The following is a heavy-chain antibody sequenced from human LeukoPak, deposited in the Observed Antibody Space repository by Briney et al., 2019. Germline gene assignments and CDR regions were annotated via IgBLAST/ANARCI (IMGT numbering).Heavy chain of an antibody. Sequence: QTGGSLRLSCAASGFTFSSYSMNWVRQARGKGLEWVSYISSGSNTIYYADSVKGRFTISRDNAKNSLYLQMNSLRYEDTTVYYCARGKIYIDYWGQGTLVTVSS. CDR2: ISSGSNTI. CDR3: ARGKIYIDY. V-gene: IGHV3-48*02. J-gene: IGHJ4*02. CDR1: GFTFSSYS.